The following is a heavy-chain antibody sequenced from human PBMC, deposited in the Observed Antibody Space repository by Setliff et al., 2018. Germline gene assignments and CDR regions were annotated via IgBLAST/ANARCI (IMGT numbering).Heavy chain of an antibody. J-gene: IGHJ6*02. Sequence: SETLSLTCAVSGGSIINSYYWSWIRQPTGKGLEWIGRISTSGNTNYNPSLKSRVTVSLDTSKNQFSLKLTSMTAADTAVYYCARDQWVRSPPLYFSYSMDVWGQGTTVTVS. D-gene: IGHD5-12*01. V-gene: IGHV4-4*07. CDR3: ARDQWVRSPPLYFSYSMDV. CDR2: ISTSGNT. CDR1: GGSIINSYY.